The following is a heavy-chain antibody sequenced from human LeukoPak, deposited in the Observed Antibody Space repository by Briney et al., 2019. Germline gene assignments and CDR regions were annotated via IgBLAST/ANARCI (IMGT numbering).Heavy chain of an antibody. CDR1: GYTFTSYC. CDR3: ARQDSKVGAYTGPYHFDY. Sequence: ASVKVSCKASGYTFTSYCMHWVRQAPGQGLEWMGIINPSGGSTSYAQKFQGRVTMTRGTSTSTVYMELSSLRSEDTAVYYCARQDSKVGAYTGPYHFDYWGQGTLVTVSS. CDR2: INPSGGST. V-gene: IGHV1-46*01. D-gene: IGHD1-26*01. J-gene: IGHJ4*02.